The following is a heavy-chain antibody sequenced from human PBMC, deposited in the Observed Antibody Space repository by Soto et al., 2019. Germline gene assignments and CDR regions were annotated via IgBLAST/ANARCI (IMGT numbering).Heavy chain of an antibody. V-gene: IGHV3-66*01. D-gene: IGHD1-26*01. CDR2: IYSGGST. CDR3: AREGAAGSGPPAYMDV. J-gene: IGHJ6*03. Sequence: EVQLVESGGGLVQPGGSLRLSCAASGFTVSSNYMSWVRQAPGKGLEWVSVIYSGGSTYYADSVKGRFTISRDNSKNTLYLQMNCLRAEDTAVYYCAREGAAGSGPPAYMDVWGKGTTVTVSS. CDR1: GFTVSSNY.